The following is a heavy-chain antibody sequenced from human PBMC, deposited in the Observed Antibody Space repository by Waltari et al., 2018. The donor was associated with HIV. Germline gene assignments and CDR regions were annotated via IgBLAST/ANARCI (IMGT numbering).Heavy chain of an antibody. CDR2: IYSGGST. CDR1: GFTGSSNH. D-gene: IGHD1-26*01. V-gene: IGHV3-66*02. CDR3: AREADSAYYYYGMDV. Sequence: EVQMVESGGGLVQPGGSLRLSWASPGFTGSSNHMSWVRQAPGKGLEWVSVIYSGGSTYYADSVKGRFTISRDNSKNTLYLQMNSLRAEDTAVYYCAREADSAYYYYGMDVWGQGTTVTVSS. J-gene: IGHJ6*02.